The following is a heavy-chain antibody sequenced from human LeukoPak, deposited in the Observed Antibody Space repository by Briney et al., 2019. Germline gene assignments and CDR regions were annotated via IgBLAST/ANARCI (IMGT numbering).Heavy chain of an antibody. V-gene: IGHV4-61*02. CDR3: ARGPHCSSGSCYSVSDY. CDR1: GDSMSSGSYY. D-gene: IGHD2-15*01. CDR2: IYNGGST. Sequence: KPSETLSLTCTVSGDSMSSGSYYWSWIRQPAGRGLEWIGRIYNGGSTNYNPSLKSRVTISLDTSKNQFSLKLTSVTAADTAVYYCARGPHCSSGSCYSVSDYWGQGTLVTVSS. J-gene: IGHJ4*02.